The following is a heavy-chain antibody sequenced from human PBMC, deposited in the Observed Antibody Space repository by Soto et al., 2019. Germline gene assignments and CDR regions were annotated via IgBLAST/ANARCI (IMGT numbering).Heavy chain of an antibody. Sequence: QVQLQESGPGLVKPPETLSLTSTVSGGSMRNYYWSWIRQPAGKGLEWIRRIYTTGSTHYNPSLKNRLTLSIDNSKNQFSPKLTSVTAADTAVYYCARELPSIYEILTGHFDHWGQGTLVTVSS. CDR1: GGSMRNYY. V-gene: IGHV4-4*07. CDR3: ARELPSIYEILTGHFDH. CDR2: IYTTGST. J-gene: IGHJ4*02. D-gene: IGHD3-9*01.